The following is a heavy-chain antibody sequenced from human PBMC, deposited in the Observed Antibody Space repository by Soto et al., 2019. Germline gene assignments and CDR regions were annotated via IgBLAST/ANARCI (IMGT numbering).Heavy chain of an antibody. J-gene: IGHJ6*02. CDR3: AREYYYGMDV. V-gene: IGHV4-30-2*01. CDR1: GGSISRGGYS. CDR2: IYHSGST. Sequence: PSETLSLTCAVSGGSISRGGYSWSWIRQPPGKGLEWIGYIYHSGSTYYNPSLKSRVTISVDRSKNQFSLKLSSVTAADTAVYYCAREYYYGMDVWGQGTTVTVSS.